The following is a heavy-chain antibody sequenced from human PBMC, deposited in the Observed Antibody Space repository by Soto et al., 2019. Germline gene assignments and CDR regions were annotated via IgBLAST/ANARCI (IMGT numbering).Heavy chain of an antibody. CDR1: GFTFSRYN. Sequence: GGSLRLSCVASGFTFSRYNMHWVRQAPGKGLEWVAYVTTSGDTMFYADSVEGRFAISRDVAKNSVHLQMNSLGDEDTAVYYCVREEASGSSGLTYHYYYNGMDVCGQGTTVTVYS. CDR3: VREEASGSSGLTYHYYYNGMDV. V-gene: IGHV3-48*02. CDR2: VTTSGDTM. J-gene: IGHJ6*02. D-gene: IGHD3-10*01.